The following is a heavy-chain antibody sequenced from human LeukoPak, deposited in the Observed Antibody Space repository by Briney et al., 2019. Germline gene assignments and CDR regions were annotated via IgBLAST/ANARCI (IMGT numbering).Heavy chain of an antibody. J-gene: IGHJ4*02. CDR2: ISSSSSTI. Sequence: GGSLRLSCAASGFTFSSYSMNWVRQAPGKGLEWVSYISSSSSTIYYADSVKGRFTISRDNAKNSLYLQMNSLRAEDTAVYHCARVFPLYVDGYNSFDYWGQGTLVTVSS. CDR3: ARVFPLYVDGYNSFDY. D-gene: IGHD5-24*01. V-gene: IGHV3-48*01. CDR1: GFTFSSYS.